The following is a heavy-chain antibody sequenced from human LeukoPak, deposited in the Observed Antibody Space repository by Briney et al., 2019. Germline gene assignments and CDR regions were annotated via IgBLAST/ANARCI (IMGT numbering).Heavy chain of an antibody. CDR2: ISWNSGSI. J-gene: IGHJ1*01. V-gene: IGHV3-9*01. CDR1: GFIFDDYD. Sequence: GGSLRLSCAASGFIFDDYDMHWVRQAPGKGLEWVSGISWNSGSIDYADSVKGRFTISRDNAKNSLYLQMNSLRAEDTALYYCAKVAVASTTYFQHWGQGTLVTVSS. CDR3: AKVAVASTTYFQH. D-gene: IGHD6-19*01.